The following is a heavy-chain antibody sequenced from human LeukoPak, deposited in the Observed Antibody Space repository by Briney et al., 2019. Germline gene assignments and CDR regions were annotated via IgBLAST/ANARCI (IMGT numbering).Heavy chain of an antibody. J-gene: IGHJ4*02. D-gene: IGHD6-6*01. V-gene: IGHV4-59*01. Sequence: KPSETLSLTCTVSGGSISSYYWSWIRQPPGKGLEWIGYIYYTGNINYNPSLTSRVNISVDTSKNQFSLNLSSVTAADTAVYYCARWGSIAVARFDYWGQGTLVTVSS. CDR2: IYYTGNI. CDR1: GGSISSYY. CDR3: ARWGSIAVARFDY.